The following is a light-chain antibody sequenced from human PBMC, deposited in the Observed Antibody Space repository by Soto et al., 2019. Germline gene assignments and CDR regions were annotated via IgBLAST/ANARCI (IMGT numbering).Light chain of an antibody. J-gene: IGKJ4*01. Sequence: EIVLTQSPGTLSLSPGERATLSCRASHSVSTYLAWYQQKPGQAPRLLISDASNRATGIPARFSGGGSGTGFTLTIGALERDDFAVYYCQHRNNWPPGATFGGGTKVEIK. V-gene: IGKV3-11*01. CDR3: QHRNNWPPGAT. CDR1: HSVSTY. CDR2: DAS.